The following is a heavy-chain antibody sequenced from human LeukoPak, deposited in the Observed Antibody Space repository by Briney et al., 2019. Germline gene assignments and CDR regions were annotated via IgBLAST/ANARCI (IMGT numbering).Heavy chain of an antibody. D-gene: IGHD5-24*01. CDR3: ARGVGVGYNPPYFDY. CDR2: IYYSGST. V-gene: IGHV4-59*01. CDR1: GGSISSYQ. Sequence: SETLSLTCTVSGGSISSYQWSWSRQPPGKGLEWIGYIYYSGSTDYNPSLKSRVTITLDTSKNHLSLKLSSVTAADTAVYYCARGVGVGYNPPYFDYWGQGTLVTVSS. J-gene: IGHJ4*02.